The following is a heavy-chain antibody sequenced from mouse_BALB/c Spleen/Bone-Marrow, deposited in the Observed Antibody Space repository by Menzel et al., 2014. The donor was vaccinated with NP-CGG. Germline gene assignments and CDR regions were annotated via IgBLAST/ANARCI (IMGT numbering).Heavy chain of an antibody. J-gene: IGHJ4*01. CDR3: ASVYDYGRGYAMDC. CDR2: IYPGDGET. D-gene: IGHD2-4*01. CDR1: GYAFSNYG. Sequence: QVQLKESGAELVRPGSSVKISCKASGYAFSNYGMNWVKQRPGQGLEWIGQIYPGDGETNYNGEFEGRVTLTADKSSSTTYMQVSSLTSEDSEVYFCASVYDYGRGYAMDCWGQGTSVTVSS. V-gene: IGHV1-80*01.